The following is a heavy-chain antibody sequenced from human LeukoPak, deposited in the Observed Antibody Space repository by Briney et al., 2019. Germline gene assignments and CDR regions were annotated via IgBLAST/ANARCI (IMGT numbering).Heavy chain of an antibody. J-gene: IGHJ4*02. CDR2: ISGSGGST. CDR1: GFTFSSYA. CDR3: AKASYYDFWSGSSSYYFDY. Sequence: GGSLRLSCAASGFTFSSYAMSWVRQAPGKGLEWVSAISGSGGSTYYADSVKGRFTISRDNSKNTLYLQMNSLRAEDTAVYYCAKASYYDFWSGSSSYYFDYWGQGTLVTVPS. V-gene: IGHV3-23*01. D-gene: IGHD3-3*01.